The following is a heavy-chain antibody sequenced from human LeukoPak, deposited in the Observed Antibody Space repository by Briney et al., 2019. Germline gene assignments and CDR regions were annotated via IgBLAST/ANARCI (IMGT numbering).Heavy chain of an antibody. CDR3: ARGRITMVRGVPYLDY. D-gene: IGHD3-10*01. Sequence: SETLSLTRTVSGGSISSGGYYWSWIRQHPGKGLEWLAYIYCSGSTYYNPSLKSRVTISVDTPKNQFSLKLSSVTAADTAVYYCARGRITMVRGVPYLDYWGQGTLVTVSS. CDR2: IYCSGST. CDR1: GGSISSGGYY. V-gene: IGHV4-31*03. J-gene: IGHJ4*02.